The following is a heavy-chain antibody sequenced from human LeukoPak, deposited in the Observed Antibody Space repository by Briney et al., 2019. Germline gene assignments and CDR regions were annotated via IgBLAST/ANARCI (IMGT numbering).Heavy chain of an antibody. CDR1: GGTFSSYA. D-gene: IGHD3-22*01. CDR3: ARGRDYHDSSGYAPDVYDY. CDR2: IIPILGIA. Sequence: ASVKVSCKASGGTFSSYAISWVRQAPGQGLEWMGRIIPILGIANYAQKFQGRVTITADKSTSTAYMELSSLRSEDTAVYYCARGRDYHDSSGYAPDVYDYWGQGTLVTVSS. J-gene: IGHJ4*02. V-gene: IGHV1-69*04.